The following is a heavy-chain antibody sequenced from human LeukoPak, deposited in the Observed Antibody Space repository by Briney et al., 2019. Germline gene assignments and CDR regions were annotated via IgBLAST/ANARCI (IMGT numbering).Heavy chain of an antibody. V-gene: IGHV3-48*01. Sequence: GALRLSCAASGFTFSSYSMNWVRQAPGKGLEWVSYISSSSSTIYYADSVKGRFTISRDNAKNSLYLQMNSLRAEDMAVYYCAKYRSXSRXAAAPGYFDYWGQGTLVTVSS. D-gene: IGHD6-13*01. CDR3: AKYRSXSRXAAAPGYFDY. J-gene: IGHJ4*02. CDR1: GFTFSSYS. CDR2: ISSSSSTI.